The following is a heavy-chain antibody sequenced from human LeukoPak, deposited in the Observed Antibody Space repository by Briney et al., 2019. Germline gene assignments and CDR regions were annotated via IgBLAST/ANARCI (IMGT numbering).Heavy chain of an antibody. D-gene: IGHD3-3*01. CDR1: GYTFTNYG. CDR3: ARGGTLFGVGGDYYYMDV. Sequence: ASVKVSCKASGYTFTNYGISWVRQAPGQGLEWMGWISAYNGNTNYAQKFQGRVTITTDESTSTAYMELSSLRSEDTAVYYCARGGTLFGVGGDYYYMDVWGKGTTVTVSS. CDR2: ISAYNGNT. J-gene: IGHJ6*03. V-gene: IGHV1-18*01.